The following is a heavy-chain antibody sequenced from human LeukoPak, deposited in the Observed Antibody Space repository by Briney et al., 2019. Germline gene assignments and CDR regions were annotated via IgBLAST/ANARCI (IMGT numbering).Heavy chain of an antibody. D-gene: IGHD3-10*01. J-gene: IGHJ5*02. V-gene: IGHV1-2*02. CDR3: ARALRSAVRGTPSGMRFDP. CDR1: GYTFTGYY. Sequence: GASVKVSCKASGYTFTGYYMHWVRQAPGQGLEWMGWINPNSGGTNYAQKFQGRVTMTRDTSISTAYMELSRLRSDDTAVYYCARALRSAVRGTPSGMRFDPWGQGTLVTVSS. CDR2: INPNSGGT.